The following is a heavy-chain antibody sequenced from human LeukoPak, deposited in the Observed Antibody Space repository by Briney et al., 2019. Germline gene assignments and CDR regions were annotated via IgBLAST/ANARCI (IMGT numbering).Heavy chain of an antibody. D-gene: IGHD6-6*01. CDR1: GGTFSSYA. CDR3: ARDIRGSSPDYYYYYGMDV. J-gene: IGHJ6*02. V-gene: IGHV1-69*04. Sequence: SVKVSCKASGGTFSSYAISWVRQAPGQGLEWMGRIIPILGIANYAQKFQGRVTITADKSTSTAYMELSSLRSEDTAVYYYARDIRGSSPDYYYYYGMDVWGQGTTVTVSS. CDR2: IIPILGIA.